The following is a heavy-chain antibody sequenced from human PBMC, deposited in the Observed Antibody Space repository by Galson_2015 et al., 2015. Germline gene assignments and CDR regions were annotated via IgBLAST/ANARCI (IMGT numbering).Heavy chain of an antibody. J-gene: IGHJ4*02. V-gene: IGHV4-59*01. CDR3: ARDRGYGNSPNFDY. D-gene: IGHD4-23*01. CDR1: GGSLSSYF. CDR2: AYYSGGT. Sequence: ETRSLTCTVSGGSLSSYFWSWLRQPAGKGVELIGYAYYSGGTNYTPSLKSRVTISVDASKNQFPLQLSSVTAADTAVYYCARDRGYGNSPNFDYWGQGTLVTVSS.